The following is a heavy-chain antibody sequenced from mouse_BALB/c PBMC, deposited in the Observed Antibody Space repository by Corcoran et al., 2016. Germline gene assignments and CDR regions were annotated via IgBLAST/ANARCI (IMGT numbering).Heavy chain of an antibody. CDR1: GYTFTSYV. D-gene: IGHD2-2*01. Sequence: EVQPQQSGPELVKPGASVKMSCKASGYTFTSYVMHWVKLKPGQGLEWIGYIYPFKDVTKYNENFKGKATLTSDKSSSTAYMVLSSLTSEDSAVYYCVREVPGGYPFDYWGQGTTLTVSS. V-gene: IGHV1S136*01. J-gene: IGHJ2*01. CDR3: VREVPGGYPFDY. CDR2: IYPFKDVT.